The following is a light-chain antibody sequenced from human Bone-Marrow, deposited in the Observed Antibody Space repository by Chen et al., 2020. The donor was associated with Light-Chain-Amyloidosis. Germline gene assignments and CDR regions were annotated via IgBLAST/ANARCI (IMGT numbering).Light chain of an antibody. CDR3: SSYTSSSADVL. Sequence: QSALTQPASVSGSPGQSIPVSCTGTSSDIGAYNFVSWYQHHPGKAPKLMIYDVSNRPSGVSNRFSGSKSGNTASLTIAGLQAEDEADYYCSSYTSSSADVLFGGGTKLTVL. CDR2: DVS. J-gene: IGLJ2*01. CDR1: SSDIGAYNF. V-gene: IGLV2-14*03.